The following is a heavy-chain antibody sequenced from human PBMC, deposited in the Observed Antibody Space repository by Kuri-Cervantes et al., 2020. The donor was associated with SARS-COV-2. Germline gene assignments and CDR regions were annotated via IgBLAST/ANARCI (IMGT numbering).Heavy chain of an antibody. V-gene: IGHV5-10-1*01. CDR1: GYSFTSYW. D-gene: IGHD3-10*01. CDR3: ARKPSGSGYNYGMDV. J-gene: IGHJ6*02. CDR2: IDPSDSYT. Sequence: GGSLRLSCKGSGYSFTSYWIGWVRQMPGKGLEWMGRIDPSDSYTNYSPSFQGHVTISADKSISTAYLQWSSLKASDTAMYYCARKPSGSGYNYGMDVWGQGTTVTVSS.